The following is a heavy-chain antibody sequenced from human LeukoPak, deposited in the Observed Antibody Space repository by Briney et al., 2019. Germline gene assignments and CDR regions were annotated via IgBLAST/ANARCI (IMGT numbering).Heavy chain of an antibody. CDR2: ISSSSSYI. V-gene: IGHV3-21*01. Sequence: GGSLRLSCAASGFTFSSYSMNWVRQAPGKGLEWVSSISSSSSYIYYADSVEGRFTISRDNAKNSLYLQMNSLRAEDTAVYYCARGGDSSSWVRYYGMDVWGQGTTVTVSS. D-gene: IGHD6-6*01. CDR3: ARGGDSSSWVRYYGMDV. J-gene: IGHJ6*02. CDR1: GFTFSSYS.